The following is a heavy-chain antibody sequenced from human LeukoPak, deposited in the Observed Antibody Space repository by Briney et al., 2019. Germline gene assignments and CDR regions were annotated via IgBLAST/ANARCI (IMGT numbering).Heavy chain of an antibody. CDR3: ARDLPRYCSGGSCYSGY. CDR1: GYTFTSYG. J-gene: IGHJ4*02. Sequence: ASVKVSCKASGYTFTSYGISWVRQAPGQGLEWMGWISAYNGNTNYAQKLQGRATMTTDTSTSTAYMELRSLRSDDTAVYYCARDLPRYCSGGSCYSGYWGQGTLVTVSS. V-gene: IGHV1-18*01. CDR2: ISAYNGNT. D-gene: IGHD2-15*01.